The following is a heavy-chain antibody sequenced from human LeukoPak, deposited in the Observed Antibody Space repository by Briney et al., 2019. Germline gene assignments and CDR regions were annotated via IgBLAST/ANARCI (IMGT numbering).Heavy chain of an antibody. CDR3: ARDVGIGG. J-gene: IGHJ4*02. V-gene: IGHV3-74*01. CDR1: GFSFNSYW. Sequence: GGSLRLSCVASGFSFNSYWMHWVRQAPGKGLVWVSRITNDGSTTNYADSVKGRFTISRDNAKNTLYLQMNSLRAEDTAVYYCARDVGIGGWGQGTLVTVSS. D-gene: IGHD2-15*01. CDR2: ITNDGSTT.